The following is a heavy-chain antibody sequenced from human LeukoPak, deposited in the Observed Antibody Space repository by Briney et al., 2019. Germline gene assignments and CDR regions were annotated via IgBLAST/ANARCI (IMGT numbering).Heavy chain of an antibody. CDR2: IYHSGST. D-gene: IGHD6-25*01. CDR1: GGSISSGGYS. V-gene: IGHV4-30-2*01. Sequence: PSQTLSLTCAVSGGSISSGGYSWSWIRQPPGKGLEWTGYIYHSGSTYYNPSLKSRVTISVDRSKNQFSLKLSSVTAADTAVYYCARGMQRYYFDYWGQGTLVTVSS. CDR3: ARGMQRYYFDY. J-gene: IGHJ4*02.